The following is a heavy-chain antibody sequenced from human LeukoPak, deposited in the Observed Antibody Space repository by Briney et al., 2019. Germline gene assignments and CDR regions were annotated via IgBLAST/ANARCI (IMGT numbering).Heavy chain of an antibody. CDR3: AKSPGREYDFWSATE. CDR2: ISYDGSNK. J-gene: IGHJ4*02. V-gene: IGHV3-30-3*02. CDR1: EFTFSIYA. D-gene: IGHD3-3*01. Sequence: GGSLRLSCAASEFTFSIYAMHWVRQAPGKGLEWVAVISYDGSNKYYADSVKGRFTISRDNSKNTLYLRMNSLRAEDTAVYYCAKSPGREYDFWSATEWGQGTLVTVSS.